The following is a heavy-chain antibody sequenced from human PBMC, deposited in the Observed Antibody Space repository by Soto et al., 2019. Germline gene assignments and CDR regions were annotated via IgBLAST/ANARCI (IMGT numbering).Heavy chain of an antibody. CDR2: VYSGGST. J-gene: IGHJ3*02. CDR1: GFTVTTNY. V-gene: IGHV3-66*01. CDR3: XXXXXXXNDAFDI. Sequence: EVQLVESGGGLVQPGGSLRLSCAASGFTVTTNYMSWVRQPPGKGLEWVSVVYSGGSTYYADSVKGRFTVSRDNSKNTXXXXXXXXXXXXXXXXXXXXXXXXXNDAFDIWGQGTVVTVSS.